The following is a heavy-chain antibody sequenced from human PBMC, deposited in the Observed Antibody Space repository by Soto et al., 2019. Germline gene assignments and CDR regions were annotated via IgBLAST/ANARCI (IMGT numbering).Heavy chain of an antibody. CDR3: ARAFSGSYPNFDY. CDR1: GFTFSSYG. J-gene: IGHJ4*02. Sequence: GGSLRLSCAASGFTFSSYGMHWVRQAPGKGLEWVAVIWYDGSNKYYADSVKGRFTISRDNSKNTLYLQMNSLRAEDTAVYYCARAFSGSYPNFDYWGQGTLVTVSS. CDR2: IWYDGSNK. V-gene: IGHV3-33*01. D-gene: IGHD1-26*01.